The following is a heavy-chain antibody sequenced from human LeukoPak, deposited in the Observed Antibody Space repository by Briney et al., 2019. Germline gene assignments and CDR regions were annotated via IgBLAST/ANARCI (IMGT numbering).Heavy chain of an antibody. CDR1: GGSFSSYA. D-gene: IGHD6-19*01. J-gene: IGHJ3*02. V-gene: IGHV1-69*13. Sequence: SVKVSCKASGGSFSSYAISWVRQAPGQGLEWMGGIIPIFGTANYAQKFQGRVTITADESTSTAYMELSSLRSEDTAVYYCARDPGIAVAPGAFDIWGQGTMVTVSS. CDR3: ARDPGIAVAPGAFDI. CDR2: IIPIFGTA.